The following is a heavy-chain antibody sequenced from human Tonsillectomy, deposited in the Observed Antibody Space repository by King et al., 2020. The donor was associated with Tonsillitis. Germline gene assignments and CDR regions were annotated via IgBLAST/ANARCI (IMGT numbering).Heavy chain of an antibody. V-gene: IGHV4-39*01. CDR1: GGSIRSSSYY. Sequence: QLQLQESGPGLVKPSETLSLTCTVSGGSIRSSSYYWGWIRQPPGKGLEWIGSIYYSGSTYYNPPLKSRVTISVDTSKNQFSLELTSVTAAGTAVYYCASGYCSGGSCWLKNNYFDYWGQGSLVTVSS. CDR2: IYYSGST. CDR3: ASGYCSGGSCWLKNNYFDY. D-gene: IGHD2-15*01. J-gene: IGHJ4*02.